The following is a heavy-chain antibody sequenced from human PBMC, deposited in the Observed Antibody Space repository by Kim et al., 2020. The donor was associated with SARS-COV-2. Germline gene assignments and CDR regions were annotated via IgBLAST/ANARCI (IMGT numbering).Heavy chain of an antibody. V-gene: IGHV6-1*01. CDR1: GDSVSSNSAA. CDR2: TYYRSKWYN. J-gene: IGHJ4*02. CDR3: AREDPNYYGSGSYSTTFDY. Sequence: SQTLSLTCAISGDSVSSNSAAWNWIRQSPSRGLEWLGRTYYRSKWYNDYAVSVKSRITINPDTSKNQFSLQLNSVTPEDTAVYYCAREDPNYYGSGSYSTTFDYWGQGTLVTVSS. D-gene: IGHD3-10*01.